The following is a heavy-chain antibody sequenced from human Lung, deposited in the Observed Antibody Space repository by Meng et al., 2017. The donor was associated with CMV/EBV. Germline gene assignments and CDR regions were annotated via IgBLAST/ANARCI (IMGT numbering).Heavy chain of an antibody. V-gene: IGHV3-53*01. D-gene: IGHD3-9*01. CDR1: GITVRTNY. CDR2: IYTGDDT. Sequence: GGSLRLSCTASGITVRTNYMSWVRQAPGKGLEWVSSIYTGDDTYYADSVKGRFSISRDNSKNTLYLQMNSLRAEDTAVYCCARDGDYDILTYDYWGQGTLVTVSS. J-gene: IGHJ4*02. CDR3: ARDGDYDILTYDY.